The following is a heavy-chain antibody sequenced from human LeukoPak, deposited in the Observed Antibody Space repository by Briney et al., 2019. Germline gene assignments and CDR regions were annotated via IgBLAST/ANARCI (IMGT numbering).Heavy chain of an antibody. V-gene: IGHV3-43*02. Sequence: GGSLSLSCAASGFTFDDYAMHWLRQGPGKSLEWVSLINENGDIAYYGDSVRGRFTVSRDNAKNSLYLQMNSLTTEDTALYYCAKARWEPNFDYWGQGTLVTVSS. D-gene: IGHD1-26*01. CDR3: AKARWEPNFDY. CDR2: INENGDIA. CDR1: GFTFDDYA. J-gene: IGHJ4*02.